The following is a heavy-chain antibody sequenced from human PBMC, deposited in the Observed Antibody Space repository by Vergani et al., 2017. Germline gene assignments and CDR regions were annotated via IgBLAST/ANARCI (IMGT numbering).Heavy chain of an antibody. Sequence: QVQLVQSGAEAKKPGASVKVSCKASGYTFTSYAMHWVRQAPGQRLEWMGWINAGNGNTKYSQKFQGRVTITRDTSASTAYMELSSLRSEDTAVYYCARGPTMVRGVNWFDPWGQGTLVTVSS. CDR3: ARGPTMVRGVNWFDP. J-gene: IGHJ5*02. CDR2: INAGNGNT. D-gene: IGHD3-10*01. CDR1: GYTFTSYA. V-gene: IGHV1-3*01.